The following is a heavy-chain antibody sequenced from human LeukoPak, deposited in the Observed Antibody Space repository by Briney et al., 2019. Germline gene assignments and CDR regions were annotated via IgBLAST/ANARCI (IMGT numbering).Heavy chain of an antibody. V-gene: IGHV3-48*01. Sequence: GGSLRLSCAASGFTFSYYSMNWVRQAPGKGLEWVSYISDSSDTMYYADSVKGRFTISRDNAKNSLYLQMNSLRAEDTAVYYCARDLIVGTTIRYYFDYWGQGSLVTVSS. CDR1: GFTFSYYS. CDR3: ARDLIVGTTIRYYFDY. CDR2: ISDSSDTM. D-gene: IGHD1-26*01. J-gene: IGHJ4*02.